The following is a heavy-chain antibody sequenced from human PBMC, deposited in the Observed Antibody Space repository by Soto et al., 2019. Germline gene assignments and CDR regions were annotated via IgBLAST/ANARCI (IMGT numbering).Heavy chain of an antibody. CDR2: ISGSGGST. Sequence: GGSLRLSCAASGFTFSSYAMSWVRQAPGKGLEWVSAISGSGGSTYYADSVKGRFTISRDNSKNTLYLQMNSLRAEDTAVYYCARSEHIVVVPAAKASPYYYYMDVWGKGTTVTVSS. CDR3: ARSEHIVVVPAAKASPYYYYMDV. V-gene: IGHV3-23*01. J-gene: IGHJ6*03. D-gene: IGHD2-2*01. CDR1: GFTFSSYA.